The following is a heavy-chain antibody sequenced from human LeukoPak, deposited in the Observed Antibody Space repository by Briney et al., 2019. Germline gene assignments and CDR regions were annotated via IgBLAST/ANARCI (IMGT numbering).Heavy chain of an antibody. CDR1: GGSIDKNNYY. CDR2: ISYSGTT. D-gene: IGHD1-26*01. J-gene: IGHJ4*02. V-gene: IGHV4-39*07. Sequence: SETLSLTCTVSGGSIDKNNYYWAWIRQPPGEGLEWIGSISYSGTTHYKSSLKSRITISIDTSKNQFSLKLTSVTAADTAVYYCARGRPVTGSFYFDYWGQGTLVTVSS. CDR3: ARGRPVTGSFYFDY.